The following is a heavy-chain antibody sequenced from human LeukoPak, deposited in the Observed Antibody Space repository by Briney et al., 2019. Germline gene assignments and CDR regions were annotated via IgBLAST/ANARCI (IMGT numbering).Heavy chain of an antibody. Sequence: GGSLRLSCAASGFTVSSNYMSWVRQAPGKGLEWVSVIYSGGSTYYADSVKGRFTISRDNSKNTLYLQMNSLRAEDTAVYYCARGRGVRGVMGYYCYYMDVWGKGTTVTISS. D-gene: IGHD3-10*01. CDR3: ARGRGVRGVMGYYCYYMDV. V-gene: IGHV3-66*01. CDR1: GFTVSSNY. CDR2: IYSGGST. J-gene: IGHJ6*03.